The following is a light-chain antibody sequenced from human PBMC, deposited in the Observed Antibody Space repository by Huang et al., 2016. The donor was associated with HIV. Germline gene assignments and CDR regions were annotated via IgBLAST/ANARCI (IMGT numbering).Light chain of an antibody. CDR1: QDIRKY. CDR2: DSS. Sequence: DIQMTQSPSSLSASVGDRVTITCQASQDIRKYLNWYQQKPGRAPKLLIYDSSNLEGGVPSRFSGSGYGTNFTFTISSLHPEDIATYYCQQYDNLYIFGQGTKVEIK. V-gene: IGKV1-33*01. CDR3: QQYDNLYI. J-gene: IGKJ1*01.